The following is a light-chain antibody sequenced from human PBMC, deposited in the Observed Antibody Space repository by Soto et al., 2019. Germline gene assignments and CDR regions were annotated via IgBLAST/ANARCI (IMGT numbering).Light chain of an antibody. CDR1: QGIRSW. V-gene: IGKV1-12*01. Sequence: DVQMTQSPSSVSASVGDRVSITCRASQGIRSWLAWYQQKPGKAPKLLIYAASSLQSGVPPRFRGSGSGTDFTLTINTLQPEDFATYYCQQVHIFPLTFGGGTKVETK. CDR2: AAS. J-gene: IGKJ4*01. CDR3: QQVHIFPLT.